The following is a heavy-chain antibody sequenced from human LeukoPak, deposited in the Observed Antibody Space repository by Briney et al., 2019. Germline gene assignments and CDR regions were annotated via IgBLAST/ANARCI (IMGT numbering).Heavy chain of an antibody. CDR2: ISSSSSYI. D-gene: IGHD6-13*01. Sequence: KSGRSLRLSCAASGFTFSSYAMHWVRQAPGKGLEWVSSISSSSSYIYYADSVKGRFTISRDNAKNSLYLQMNSLRAEDTAVYYCAPLAQLGQKIDYWGQGTLVTVSS. J-gene: IGHJ4*02. CDR3: APLAQLGQKIDY. V-gene: IGHV3-21*01. CDR1: GFTFSSYA.